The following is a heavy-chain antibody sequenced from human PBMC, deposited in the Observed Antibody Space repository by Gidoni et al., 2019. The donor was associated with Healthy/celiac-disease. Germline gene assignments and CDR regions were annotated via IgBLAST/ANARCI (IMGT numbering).Heavy chain of an antibody. V-gene: IGHV3-21*01. D-gene: IGHD5-18*01. CDR2: ISSSMSYI. J-gene: IGHJ6*03. CDR3: ARVDTAMVGYYYYYMDV. CDR1: GFTFCSYS. Sequence: EVQLVQSVGGLVKPGGSLSLSCAASGFTFCSYSMNWVRQAPGKGLEWVSSISSSMSYIYYADSVKGRFTISRDNAKNSLYLQMNSLRAEDTAVYYCARVDTAMVGYYYYYMDVWGKGTTVTVSS.